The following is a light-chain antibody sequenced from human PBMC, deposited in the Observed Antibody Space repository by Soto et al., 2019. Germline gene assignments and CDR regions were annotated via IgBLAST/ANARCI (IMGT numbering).Light chain of an antibody. CDR3: SSYGGSKPVV. CDR2: EVS. Sequence: QSALTQPPSASGSPGQSVTISCTGTSSDVGGYSYVSWYQQHPGKAPKLMIFEVSKRPSGVPDRFSGSKSGNTASLTVSGLQADDEAGYHCSSYGGSKPVVFGGGTKLTVL. CDR1: SSDVGGYSY. V-gene: IGLV2-8*01. J-gene: IGLJ2*01.